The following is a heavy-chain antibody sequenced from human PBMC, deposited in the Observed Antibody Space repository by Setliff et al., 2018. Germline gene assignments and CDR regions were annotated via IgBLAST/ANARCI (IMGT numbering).Heavy chain of an antibody. CDR3: ARTKGFVDGYLDP. J-gene: IGHJ5*02. V-gene: IGHV1-2*02. Sequence: RASVKVSCKTSPYSFSGYYIHWVRQAPGQGLEWMGWINTNSGDTRYAQKFQGRVTMTRDTSISTAYMEPSRLRSDDTAVYYCARTKGFVDGYLDPWGQGTLVTVSS. CDR1: PYSFSGYY. D-gene: IGHD3-10*01. CDR2: INTNSGDT.